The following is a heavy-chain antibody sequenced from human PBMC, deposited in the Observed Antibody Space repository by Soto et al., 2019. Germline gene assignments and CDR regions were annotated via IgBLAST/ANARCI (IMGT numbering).Heavy chain of an antibody. CDR3: ARVFSDSSSFFDP. Sequence: SETLSLTCTVSGGSISSGNYYWSWIRQHPGKGLEWIGYIYYSGSTSYNPSLKNRVNISVDTSKNHFSLKLSFVTAADTAVYYCARVFSDSSSFFDPWGQGTLVTVSS. CDR2: IYYSGST. J-gene: IGHJ5*02. D-gene: IGHD6-13*01. V-gene: IGHV4-31*03. CDR1: GGSISSGNYY.